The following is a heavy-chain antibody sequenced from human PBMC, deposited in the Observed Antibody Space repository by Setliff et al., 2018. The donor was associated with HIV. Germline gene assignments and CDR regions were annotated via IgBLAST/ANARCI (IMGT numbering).Heavy chain of an antibody. J-gene: IGHJ4*02. D-gene: IGHD3-10*01. Sequence: LSLTCAVYGETFNDFYWSWIRQAPGKGLEWIGEIKPSEGTNNNPSLKSRVTMSVDTSKKQFSLKLTSVTAADTGVYYCARGGGITWKSYSFDYWGQGTLVTVSS. CDR3: ARGGGITWKSYSFDY. CDR2: IKPSEGT. CDR1: GETFNDFY. V-gene: IGHV4-34*01.